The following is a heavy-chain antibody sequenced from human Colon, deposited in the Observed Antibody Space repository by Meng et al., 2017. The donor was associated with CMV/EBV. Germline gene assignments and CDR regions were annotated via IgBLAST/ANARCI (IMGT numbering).Heavy chain of an antibody. D-gene: IGHD5-12*01. CDR3: AKDARGYAYSIDF. Sequence: GGSLRPSCSTSGFSFNNNAMHWVRQAPGKGLEWVALVRYDGGDQKYADSVKGRFIISKDFSNNTVYLFMNRLRAEDSATYFCAKDARGYAYSIDFWGQGTVVTVSS. J-gene: IGHJ4*02. CDR2: VRYDGGDQ. V-gene: IGHV3-30*02. CDR1: GFSFNNNA.